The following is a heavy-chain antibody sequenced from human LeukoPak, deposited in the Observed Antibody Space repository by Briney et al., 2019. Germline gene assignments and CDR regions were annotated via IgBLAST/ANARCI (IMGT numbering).Heavy chain of an antibody. D-gene: IGHD6-19*01. CDR3: ARVGIAVAGSPYYMDV. J-gene: IGHJ6*03. V-gene: IGHV1-46*01. CDR2: ITPSGDST. Sequence: ASVKVSCKASGDTFSSYYMHRVRQAPGQGLEWMGIITPSGDSTNYAQKFQGRVTMTRDTSTSTVYMELSSLRSEDTAVYYCARVGIAVAGSPYYMDVWGKGTTVTVSS. CDR1: GDTFSSYY.